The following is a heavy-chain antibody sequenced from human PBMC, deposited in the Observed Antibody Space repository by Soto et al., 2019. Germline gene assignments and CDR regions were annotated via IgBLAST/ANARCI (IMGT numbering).Heavy chain of an antibody. V-gene: IGHV1-69*01. CDR1: GGTFSSYA. CDR2: IIPILGTA. D-gene: IGHD6-6*01. J-gene: IGHJ6*02. CDR3: ARDRRRGYSSSYYYGMDV. Sequence: QVQLVQSGAEVKKPGSSVKVSCKASGGTFSSYAISWVRQAPGQGLEWMGGIIPILGTANYAQKFQGRVTITADESTSTAYMELSSLRSEDTAVYYCARDRRRGYSSSYYYGMDVWGQGTTVTVSS.